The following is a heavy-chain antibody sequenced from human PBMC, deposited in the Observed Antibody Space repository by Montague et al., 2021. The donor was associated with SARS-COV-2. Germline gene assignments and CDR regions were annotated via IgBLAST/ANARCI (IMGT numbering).Heavy chain of an antibody. D-gene: IGHD1-26*01. CDR2: YYSGST. CDR3: ARQGGSNYGWFDP. J-gene: IGHJ5*02. CDR1: GASIHSRY. V-gene: IGHV4-59*08. Sequence: SETLSLTCTVSGASIHSRYWSWIRQPPGKGLEWIGYYYSGSTKYNPSLKSRVTISVDTSKNQFSVKVTSVTAADTAVYYCARQGGSNYGWFDPWGQGTLVTVSS.